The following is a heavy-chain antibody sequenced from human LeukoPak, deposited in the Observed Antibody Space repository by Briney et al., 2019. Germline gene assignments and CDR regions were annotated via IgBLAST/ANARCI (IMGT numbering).Heavy chain of an antibody. CDR1: GFTFSSYW. Sequence: GGSLRLSCPASGFTFSSYWMSWVRQAPGKGLEWVSAISGSGGSTYYADSVKGRFTISRDNSKNSLYLQMNSLRAEDTAVYYCAKRRGDNGSPDYWGQGTLVTVSS. CDR2: ISGSGGST. D-gene: IGHD4-17*01. CDR3: AKRRGDNGSPDY. V-gene: IGHV3-23*01. J-gene: IGHJ4*02.